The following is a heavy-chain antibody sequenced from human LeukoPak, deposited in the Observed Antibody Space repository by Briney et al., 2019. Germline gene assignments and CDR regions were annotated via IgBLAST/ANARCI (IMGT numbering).Heavy chain of an antibody. CDR3: ARGSRGYSGYDLFDY. V-gene: IGHV1-46*01. D-gene: IGHD5-12*01. J-gene: IGHJ4*02. Sequence: ASVKVSCKASGYTFTSYYMHLVRQAPGPGLEWMGIINPSGGSTSYAQKFQGRVTMTRDTSTSTVYMELSRLRSEDTAVYYCARGSRGYSGYDLFDYWGQGALVTVSS. CDR1: GYTFTSYY. CDR2: INPSGGST.